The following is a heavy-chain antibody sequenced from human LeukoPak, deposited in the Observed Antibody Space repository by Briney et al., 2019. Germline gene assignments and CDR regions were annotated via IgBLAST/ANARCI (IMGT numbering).Heavy chain of an antibody. Sequence: SGTLSLTLPGCGGCHLYYFCSWLRPPPGREVAWIGYIYYSGSTNYNPSLKSRVTISVDTSKNQFSLKLSSVTAADTAVYYCARLVVVTAIFDYWGQGTLVTVSS. CDR2: IYYSGST. CDR3: ARLVVVTAIFDY. CDR1: GGCHLYYF. V-gene: IGHV4-59*12. D-gene: IGHD2-21*02. J-gene: IGHJ4*02.